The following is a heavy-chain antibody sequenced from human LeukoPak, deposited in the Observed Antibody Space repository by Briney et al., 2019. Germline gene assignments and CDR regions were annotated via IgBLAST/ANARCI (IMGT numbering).Heavy chain of an antibody. CDR2: ISGSGGST. CDR3: AKEAGYCSSTSCSPLDY. D-gene: IGHD2-2*01. V-gene: IGHV3-23*01. CDR1: GFTFSSYG. Sequence: GGSLRLSCAASGFTFSSYGMHWVRQAPGKGLEWVSAISGSGGSTYYADSVKGRFTISRDNSKNTLYLQMNSLRAEDTAVYYCAKEAGYCSSTSCSPLDYWGQGTLVTVSS. J-gene: IGHJ4*02.